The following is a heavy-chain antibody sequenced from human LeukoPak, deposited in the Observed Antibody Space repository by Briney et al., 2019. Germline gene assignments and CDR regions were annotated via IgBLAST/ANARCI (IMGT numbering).Heavy chain of an antibody. J-gene: IGHJ4*02. Sequence: ASVKVSRKASGYTFTSYDINWVRQATGQGLEGMGWMNPNSGNTGYAQKFQGRVTMTRNTSISTAYMELSSLRSEDTAVYYCARGRRSSMVRGPDYWGQGTLVTVSS. V-gene: IGHV1-8*01. CDR2: MNPNSGNT. D-gene: IGHD3-10*01. CDR1: GYTFTSYD. CDR3: ARGRRSSMVRGPDY.